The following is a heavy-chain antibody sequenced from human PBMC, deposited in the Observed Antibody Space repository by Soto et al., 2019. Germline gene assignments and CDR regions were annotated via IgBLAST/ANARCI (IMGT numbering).Heavy chain of an antibody. Sequence: QVQLVQSGAEVKKPGSSVKVSCKASGGTFSSYAISWVRQAPGQGLEWMGGIIPIFGTANYAQKFQGRVTITADXSXXXAXMELSSLRSEDTAVYYCARDRRYTWTSDYSYYGMDVWGQGTTVTVSS. D-gene: IGHD1-20*01. V-gene: IGHV1-69*12. CDR2: IIPIFGTA. J-gene: IGHJ6*02. CDR3: ARDRRYTWTSDYSYYGMDV. CDR1: GGTFSSYA.